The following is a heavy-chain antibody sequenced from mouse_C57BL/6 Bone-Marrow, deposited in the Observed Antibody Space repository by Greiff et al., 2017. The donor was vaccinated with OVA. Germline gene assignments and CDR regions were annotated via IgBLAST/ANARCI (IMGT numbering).Heavy chain of an antibody. CDR3: TPGRVDY. CDR2: IDPENGDT. CDR1: GFNIKDDY. V-gene: IGHV14-4*01. J-gene: IGHJ4*01. Sequence: LQQSGAELVRPGASVKLSCTASGFNIKDDYMHWVKQRPEQGLEWIGRIDPENGDTEYASKFQGKATITADTSSNTAYLQLSSLTSEDTAVYYCTPGRVDYWGQGTSVTVSS.